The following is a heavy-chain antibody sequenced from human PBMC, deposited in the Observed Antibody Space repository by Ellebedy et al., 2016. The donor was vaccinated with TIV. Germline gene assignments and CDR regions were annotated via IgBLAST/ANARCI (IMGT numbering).Heavy chain of an antibody. D-gene: IGHD5-18*01. CDR1: GFTFSTYW. CDR3: VRDKSSGYTYGSHFDY. CDR2: IKHDGSEK. Sequence: GGSLRLSXAASGFTFSTYWLSWVRQAPGKGLEWVATIKHDGSEKYFVDSVKGRFTISRDNAKNSLCLQMNSLRAEDTAVYYCVRDKSSGYTYGSHFDYWGQGSLVTVSS. J-gene: IGHJ4*02. V-gene: IGHV3-7*01.